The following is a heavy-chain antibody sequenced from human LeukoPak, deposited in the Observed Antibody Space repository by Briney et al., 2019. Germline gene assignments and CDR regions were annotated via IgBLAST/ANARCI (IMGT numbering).Heavy chain of an antibody. CDR1: GFTFSSYW. J-gene: IGHJ4*02. V-gene: IGHV3-74*03. CDR3: AREFSIFGVVFDY. D-gene: IGHD3-3*01. CDR2: INSDGSTT. Sequence: GGFLRLSCAASGFTFSSYWMHWVRQAPGKGLVWVSRINSDGSTTKYADSVKGRFTLSRDNAENTLYLQMNSLRAEDTAIYYCAREFSIFGVVFDYWGQGTLVTVSS.